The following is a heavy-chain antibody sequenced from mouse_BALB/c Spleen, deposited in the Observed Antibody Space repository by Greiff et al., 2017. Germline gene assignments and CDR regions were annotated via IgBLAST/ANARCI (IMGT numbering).Heavy chain of an antibody. CDR3: ARDLHYAMDY. J-gene: IGHJ4*01. CDR2: IRNKANGYTT. Sequence: EVQLVESGGGLVQPGGSLRLSCATSGFTFTDYYMSWVRQPPGKALEWLGFIRNKANGYTTEYSASVKGRFTISRDNSQSILYLQMNTLRAEDSATYCCARDLHYAMDYWGQGTSVTVSS. V-gene: IGHV7-3*02. CDR1: GFTFTDYY.